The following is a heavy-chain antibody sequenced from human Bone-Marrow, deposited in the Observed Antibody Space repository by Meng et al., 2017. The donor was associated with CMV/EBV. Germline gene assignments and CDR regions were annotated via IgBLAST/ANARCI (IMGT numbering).Heavy chain of an antibody. V-gene: IGHV3-48*04. CDR2: ISSSGSTI. D-gene: IGHD2-2*02. CDR3: AREIVVVPAAIYYYYGMDV. J-gene: IGHJ6*02. Sequence: GESLKISCAASGFTFSSYWMHWVRQAPGKGLEWVSYISSSGSTIYYADSVKGRFTISRDNAKNSLYLQMNSLRAEDTAVYYCAREIVVVPAAIYYYYGMDVWGQGTTVTVSS. CDR1: GFTFSSYW.